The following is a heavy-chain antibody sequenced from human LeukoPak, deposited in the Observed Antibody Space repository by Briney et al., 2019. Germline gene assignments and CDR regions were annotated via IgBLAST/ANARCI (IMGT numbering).Heavy chain of an antibody. CDR3: ARAHGSGSQYYFDY. D-gene: IGHD3-10*01. V-gene: IGHV3-30*02. J-gene: IGHJ4*02. Sequence: GGSLRLSCAASGFTFSSYGMHWVRQAPGKGLEWVAFIRYDGSNKYYADSVKGRFTISRDNSKNTLYLQMNSLRAEDTAVYYCARAHGSGSQYYFDYWGQGTLVTVSS. CDR2: IRYDGSNK. CDR1: GFTFSSYG.